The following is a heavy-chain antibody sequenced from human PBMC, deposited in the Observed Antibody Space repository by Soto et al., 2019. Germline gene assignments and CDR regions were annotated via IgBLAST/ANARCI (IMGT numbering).Heavy chain of an antibody. CDR2: ISWNDDR. Sequence: QITLKESGPTLVKPTQTLPLTCTFSGFSLTNSGVSVGGIRQPPGKALEWLALISWNDDRRYSPSLKSRLPITKDTARNQVVLIMTNMDSVDTATYYCAHGGGWSGYYLHWYFDLCGRGILVPVAS. V-gene: IGHV2-5*01. CDR3: AHGGGWSGYYLHWYFDL. D-gene: IGHD3-3*01. CDR1: GFSLTNSGVS. J-gene: IGHJ2*01.